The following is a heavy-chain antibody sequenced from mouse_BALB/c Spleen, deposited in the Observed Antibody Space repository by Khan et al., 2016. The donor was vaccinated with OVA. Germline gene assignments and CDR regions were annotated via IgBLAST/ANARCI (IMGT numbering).Heavy chain of an antibody. CDR3: ARGNYCGYYFDY. J-gene: IGHJ2*01. D-gene: IGHD1-1*01. CDR1: GYSITSGYA. Sequence: EVQLVESGPGLVKPSQSLSLTYTVTGYSITSGYAWNWIRQFPGNKLEWMGYISYSGGTSYNPSLKSRISITRDTSKNQFFLQLNSVTTEDTATYYCARGNYCGYYFDYWGQGTTLTVSS. V-gene: IGHV3-2*02. CDR2: ISYSGGT.